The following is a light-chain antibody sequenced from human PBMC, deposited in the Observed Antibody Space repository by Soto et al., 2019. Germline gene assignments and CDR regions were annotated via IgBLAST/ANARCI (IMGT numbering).Light chain of an antibody. Sequence: QSALTQPASVSGSPGQSITISCTGASSDIGDYNYVSWYQQHPGKDPKLMIYDVNNRPSGISNRFSCSKAGNTASLTISGLQADVEADYFCSSYTSTGTLVVLGGGTKVAVL. CDR2: DVN. V-gene: IGLV2-14*03. CDR3: SSYTSTGTLVV. CDR1: SSDIGDYNY. J-gene: IGLJ2*01.